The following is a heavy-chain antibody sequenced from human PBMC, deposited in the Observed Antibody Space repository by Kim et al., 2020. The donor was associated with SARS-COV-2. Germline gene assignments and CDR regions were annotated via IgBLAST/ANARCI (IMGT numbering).Heavy chain of an antibody. V-gene: IGHV4-4*02. D-gene: IGHD4-17*01. CDR1: GGSISSSNW. CDR2: IYHSGST. Sequence: SETLSLTCAVSGGSISSSNWWSWVRQPPGKGLEWIGEIYHSGSTNYNPSLKSRVTISVDKSKNQISLKLSSVTAADTAVYYCARDFTPYYGDYYYYGMDVWSQGTTVTVSS. J-gene: IGHJ6*02. CDR3: ARDFTPYYGDYYYYGMDV.